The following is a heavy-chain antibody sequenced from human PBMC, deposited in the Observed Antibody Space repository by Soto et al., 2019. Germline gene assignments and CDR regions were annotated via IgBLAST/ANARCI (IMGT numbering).Heavy chain of an antibody. CDR2: VGGSGDST. J-gene: IGHJ4*02. Sequence: EVQLLDSGGGLVQPGGSLRLSCAASGFTFSNYAMSWVRQAPGKGVEWVSGVGGSGDSTYYADSVKGRFTISRDNSKDTMYLKMNSLRAEDTAVYYCAKSPLGYCRGGSCYPPHYFDYWGQGTLVTVSS. CDR1: GFTFSNYA. V-gene: IGHV3-23*01. D-gene: IGHD2-15*01. CDR3: AKSPLGYCRGGSCYPPHYFDY.